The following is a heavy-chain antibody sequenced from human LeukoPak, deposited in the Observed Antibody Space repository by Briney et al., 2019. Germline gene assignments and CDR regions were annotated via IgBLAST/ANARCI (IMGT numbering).Heavy chain of an antibody. CDR2: IYSGGNT. V-gene: IGHV3-53*04. Sequence: GGSLRLSCAASGFTVSSSPINWVRQAPGRGLEWVSVIYSGGNTFYADSVKGRFTISRHNSDNTLYLQMNSLSADDTAVYYCVRLMGSGWFDPWGQGTLVTVFS. D-gene: IGHD1-26*01. CDR3: VRLMGSGWFDP. CDR1: GFTVSSSP. J-gene: IGHJ5*02.